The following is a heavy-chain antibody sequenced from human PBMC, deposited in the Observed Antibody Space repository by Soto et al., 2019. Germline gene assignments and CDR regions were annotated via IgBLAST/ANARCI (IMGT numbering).Heavy chain of an antibody. V-gene: IGHV3-30*18. J-gene: IGHJ4*02. Sequence: QVQLVESGRGVVQPGRSLRLSCAASGFTFSSYGLHWVRQAPGKGLEWVAVISYDGSNKYYADSVKGRFTISRDNSKNTLYQQMNSLRAEDTDVYYCAKMGGVNYDYVWGSYRYYYFDYWGQGTLVTVSS. CDR2: ISYDGSNK. CDR1: GFTFSSYG. CDR3: AKMGGVNYDYVWGSYRYYYFDY. D-gene: IGHD3-16*02.